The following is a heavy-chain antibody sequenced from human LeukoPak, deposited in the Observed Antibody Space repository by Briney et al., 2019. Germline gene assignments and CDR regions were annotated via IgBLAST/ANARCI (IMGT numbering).Heavy chain of an antibody. D-gene: IGHD3-22*01. V-gene: IGHV3-9*01. CDR1: GFTFDDYA. CDR2: ISWNSGSI. J-gene: IGHJ4*02. CDR3: AKDSYDSSGFASY. Sequence: GGSLRLSCAASGFTFDDYAMHWVRQAPGKGLEWVSGISWNSGSIGYADSVKGRFTISRDNAKNSLYLQMNSLRAGDTALYYCAKDSYDSSGFASYWGQGTLVTVSS.